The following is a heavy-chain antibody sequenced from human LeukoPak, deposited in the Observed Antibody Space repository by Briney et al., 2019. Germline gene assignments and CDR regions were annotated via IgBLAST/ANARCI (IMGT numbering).Heavy chain of an antibody. D-gene: IGHD4/OR15-4a*01. CDR3: ARGASGALPTH. CDR2: IYYSGST. V-gene: IGHV4-59*08. CDR1: GGSISSYY. Sequence: SETLSLTCTVSGGSISSYYWSWIRQPPGKGLEWIGYIYYSGSTYYNPSLRSRVTISVDTSKNQFSLKLSSVTAADTAVYYCARGASGALPTHWGQGTLVTVSS. J-gene: IGHJ1*01.